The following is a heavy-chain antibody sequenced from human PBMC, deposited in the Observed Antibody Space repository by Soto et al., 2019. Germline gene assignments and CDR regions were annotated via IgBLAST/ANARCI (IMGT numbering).Heavy chain of an antibody. CDR1: GGSISSGGYY. D-gene: IGHD3-3*01. V-gene: IGHV4-31*03. CDR2: IYYSGST. Sequence: TLSLTCTVSGGSISSGGYYWSWIRQHPGKGLEWIGYIYYSGSTYYNPSLKSRVTISVDTSKNQFSLKLSPVTAADTAVYYCARADGAIYYYGMDVWGQGTTVTVSS. CDR3: ARADGAIYYYGMDV. J-gene: IGHJ6*02.